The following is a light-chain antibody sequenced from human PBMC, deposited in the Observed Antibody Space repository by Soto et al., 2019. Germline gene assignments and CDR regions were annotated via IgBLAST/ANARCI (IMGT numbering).Light chain of an antibody. J-gene: IGKJ1*01. CDR1: QSISSW. Sequence: DIQMTQSPSTLSASVGDRVAITCRASQSISSWLAWYQQKSGKAPKLLIYKASSLESGVPSRFSGSGSGTEVTLTISSLQPDDFATFYCQQYNSYSGTFGQGTKVEIK. V-gene: IGKV1-5*03. CDR3: QQYNSYSGT. CDR2: KAS.